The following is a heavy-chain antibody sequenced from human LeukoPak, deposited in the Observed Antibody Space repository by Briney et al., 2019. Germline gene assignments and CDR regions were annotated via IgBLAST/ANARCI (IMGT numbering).Heavy chain of an antibody. D-gene: IGHD2-15*01. CDR2: IYYIRST. CDR3: ARVTRHRLNWFDP. Sequence: PSETLSLTCTVSGGSISSGDYCWSWIRQPPGKGLDWIGYIYYIRSTYYNPSLKSGVTISVDTSKNQFSLKLSSVTAADTAVYYCARVTRHRLNWFDPWGQGTLVTVSS. CDR1: GGSISSGDYC. J-gene: IGHJ5*02. V-gene: IGHV4-30-4*08.